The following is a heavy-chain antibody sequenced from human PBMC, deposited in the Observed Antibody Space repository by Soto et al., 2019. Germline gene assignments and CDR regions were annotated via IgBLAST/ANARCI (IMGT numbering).Heavy chain of an antibody. CDR2: INPYSGGA. CDR3: ARVIRGAYYNSPLDT. D-gene: IGHD3-10*01. V-gene: IGHV1-2*02. Sequence: QVQLLRSGAEVKKPGASVKVSCKASGYTFTGYFMHWVRQAPGQGLEWMGWINPYSGGADYAQSFQGRVTITRDTSISTVYMELSRLRFDDTAVYYCARVIRGAYYNSPLDTWGPGTVVTVSS. J-gene: IGHJ5*02. CDR1: GYTFTGYF.